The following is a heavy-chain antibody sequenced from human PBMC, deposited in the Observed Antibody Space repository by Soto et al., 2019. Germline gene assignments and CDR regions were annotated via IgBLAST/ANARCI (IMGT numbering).Heavy chain of an antibody. Sequence: PSETLSLTCTVSGGSISSGGYYWSWIRQHPGRGLEWIGYIYYNGNTYYNPSLKSRVTVSVDTSKNQFSLNVRSATAADTAVYYCARCSLVVIPVPGFDPWGQGTLVTVSS. D-gene: IGHD2-15*01. CDR2: IYYNGNT. V-gene: IGHV4-31*03. J-gene: IGHJ5*02. CDR3: ARCSLVVIPVPGFDP. CDR1: GGSISSGGYY.